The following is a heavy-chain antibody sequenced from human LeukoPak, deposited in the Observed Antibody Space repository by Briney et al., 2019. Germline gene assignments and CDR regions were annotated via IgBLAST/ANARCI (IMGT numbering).Heavy chain of an antibody. V-gene: IGHV1-2*02. CDR2: IHPRSGET. CDR3: AREGPTYGSGSSDY. D-gene: IGHD3-10*01. Sequence: ASVKVSCKASGYSFTAFYIHWVRQAPGQGLEWMGWIHPRSGETNYAYKFRGRVTMTRDTSISTTYMDLGSLGSDDTAVYYCAREGPTYGSGSSDYWGQGTLVTVSS. J-gene: IGHJ4*02. CDR1: GYSFTAFY.